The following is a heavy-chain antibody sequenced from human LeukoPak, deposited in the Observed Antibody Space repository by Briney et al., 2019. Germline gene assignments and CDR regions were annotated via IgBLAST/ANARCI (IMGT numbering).Heavy chain of an antibody. Sequence: GASVKVSCKASGYTFTSYDINWVRQATGQGLEWMGWMNPNGGNTGYAQKFQGRVTMTRNTSISTAYMELSSLRSEDTAVYYCARGKKLRYFDWLFENWFDPWGQGTLVTVSS. J-gene: IGHJ5*02. V-gene: IGHV1-8*01. CDR2: MNPNGGNT. D-gene: IGHD3-9*01. CDR1: GYTFTSYD. CDR3: ARGKKLRYFDWLFENWFDP.